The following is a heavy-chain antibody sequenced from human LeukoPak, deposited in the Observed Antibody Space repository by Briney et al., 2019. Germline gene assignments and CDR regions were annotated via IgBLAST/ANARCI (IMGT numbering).Heavy chain of an antibody. Sequence: GASVKVSCKASGATFSSYAISWVRQAPGQGLEWMGRIMPIFGTANYAQKFQGRVTITTDESTSTAYMELSSLRSEDTAVYYCARGPRYYDILTGYYNARAGPAGYNWFDPWGQGTLVTVSS. V-gene: IGHV1-69*05. CDR3: ARGPRYYDILTGYYNARAGPAGYNWFDP. D-gene: IGHD3-9*01. CDR2: IMPIFGTA. J-gene: IGHJ5*02. CDR1: GATFSSYA.